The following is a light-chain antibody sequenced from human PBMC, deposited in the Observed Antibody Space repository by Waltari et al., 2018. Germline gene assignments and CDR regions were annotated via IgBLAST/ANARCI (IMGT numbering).Light chain of an antibody. CDR1: QSISDY. J-gene: IGKJ1*01. CDR3: QHYSGFSSRT. CDR2: YAS. V-gene: IGKV1-5*01. Sequence: DIQMTQSPSTLSPSVGDTVTITCRSSQSISDYLAWYQQKTGKAPNLLIYYASTLKNGVPSRFSGSVSGTEFTLTISRLQPDDFATYYCQHYSGFSSRTFGQGTKVDIK.